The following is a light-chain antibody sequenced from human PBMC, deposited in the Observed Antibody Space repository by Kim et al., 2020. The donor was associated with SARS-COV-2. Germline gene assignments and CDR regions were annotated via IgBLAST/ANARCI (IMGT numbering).Light chain of an antibody. J-gene: IGLJ2*01. CDR2: QDG. V-gene: IGLV3-1*01. Sequence: SLSTGHTSSITCSGDKLGDRSANWYRQKPGQSPVVVIYQDGHRPSGIPERFSGSSSGNTATLTISGTQAMDEADYYCQAWDSSVVVFGGGTQLTVL. CDR3: QAWDSSVVV. CDR1: KLGDRS.